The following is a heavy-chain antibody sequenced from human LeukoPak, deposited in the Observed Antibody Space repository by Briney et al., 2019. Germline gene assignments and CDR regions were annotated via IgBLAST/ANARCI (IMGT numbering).Heavy chain of an antibody. J-gene: IGHJ4*02. CDR3: ARDREYSSSWAVS. CDR1: GFTFSSYG. Sequence: GRSPRLSCAASGFTFSSYGMHWVRQAPGKGLEWVAVIWYDGSNKYYADSVKGRFTISRDNSKNTLYLQMNSLRAEDTAVYYCARDREYSSSWAVSWGQGTLVTVSS. D-gene: IGHD6-13*01. CDR2: IWYDGSNK. V-gene: IGHV3-33*01.